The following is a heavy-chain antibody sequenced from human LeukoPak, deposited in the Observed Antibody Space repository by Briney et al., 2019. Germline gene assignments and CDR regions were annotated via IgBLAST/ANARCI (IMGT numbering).Heavy chain of an antibody. D-gene: IGHD3-9*01. CDR2: ITWNSDDM. CDR1: GFTFDGYG. CDR3: TKVTDWRTGFDY. J-gene: IGHJ4*02. V-gene: IGHV3-9*01. Sequence: GGSLRLSCAASGFTFDGYGMYWVRQAPGKGLEWVSGITWNSDDMAYADSVKGRFTISRDNAKNCLYLQTNSLRVEDTALYYCTKVTDWRTGFDYWGQGTLVTVSS.